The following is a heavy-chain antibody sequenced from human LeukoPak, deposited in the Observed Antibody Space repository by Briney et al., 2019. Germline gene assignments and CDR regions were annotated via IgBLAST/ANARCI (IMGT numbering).Heavy chain of an antibody. CDR3: ARASYDILTGYYIGY. CDR2: ISYDGSNK. Sequence: GGSLRLSCAGSGFTFSSYAMHWVRQAPGKGLEWVAVISYDGSNKYYADSVKGRFTISRDNSKNTLYLQMNSLRAEDTAVYYCARASYDILTGYYIGYWGQGTLVTVSS. J-gene: IGHJ4*02. CDR1: GFTFSSYA. D-gene: IGHD3-9*01. V-gene: IGHV3-30*04.